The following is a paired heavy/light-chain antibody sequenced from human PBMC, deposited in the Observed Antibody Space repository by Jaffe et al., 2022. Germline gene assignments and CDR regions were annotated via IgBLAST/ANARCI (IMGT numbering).Heavy chain of an antibody. D-gene: IGHD5-18*01. V-gene: IGHV3-23*01. CDR2: ISGFGDTI. CDR1: GFTFDTKA. CDR3: ATMWIQLSPTFDN. J-gene: IGHJ4*02. Sequence: EVQLLESGGGLVQPGGSLRLSCGGSGFTFDTKAMNWVRQVPGKGLEWVATISGFGDTIYYTDSVKGRFTISRDNSRNLLFLQMNSLRADDTAIYYCATMWIQLSPTFDNWGQGTLVTVSS.
Light chain of an antibody. CDR2: END. CDR3: GTWDSVLSLGV. J-gene: IGLJ2*01. V-gene: IGLV1-51*02. Sequence: SVLTQPPSVSAAPGQRVTISCSESSSNSGKSYVSWYQQVPGAAPKLLIFENDRRPSGIPDRFSGSKSGTSATLVITGLQTGDEADYYCGTWDSVLSLGVFGGGTKLTVV. CDR1: SSNSGKSY.